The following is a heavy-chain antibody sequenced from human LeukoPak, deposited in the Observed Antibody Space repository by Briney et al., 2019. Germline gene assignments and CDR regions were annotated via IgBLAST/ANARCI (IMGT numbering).Heavy chain of an antibody. CDR2: IKSDGTIM. V-gene: IGHV3-74*03. Sequence: GGSLRLSCAASGLTFSGYWLHWVRQAPGRGLVWVSRIKSDGTIMTYADSVKGRFTISIDNAKNTLDLQMNSLRDEDTAVYYCARARSSASWFDFWGQGTLVTVSP. J-gene: IGHJ4*02. D-gene: IGHD1-26*01. CDR1: GLTFSGYW. CDR3: ARARSSASWFDF.